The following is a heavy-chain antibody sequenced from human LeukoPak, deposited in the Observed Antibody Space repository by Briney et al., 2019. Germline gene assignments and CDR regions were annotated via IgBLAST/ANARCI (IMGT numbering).Heavy chain of an antibody. D-gene: IGHD4-17*01. CDR1: GGSFSGYY. CDR2: INHSGST. Sequence: SETLSLTCAVYGGSFSGYYWSWIRQPPGKGLEWIGEINHSGSTNYNLSLKSRVTISVDTSKNQCSLKLSSVTAADTAVYYCARQHHDYGDYGLRAFDYWGQGTLVTVSS. V-gene: IGHV4-34*01. CDR3: ARQHHDYGDYGLRAFDY. J-gene: IGHJ4*02.